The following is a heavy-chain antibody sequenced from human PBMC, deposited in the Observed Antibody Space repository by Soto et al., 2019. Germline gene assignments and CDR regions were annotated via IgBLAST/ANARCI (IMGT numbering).Heavy chain of an antibody. V-gene: IGHV4-31*03. D-gene: IGHD1-1*01. J-gene: IGHJ6*02. Sequence: QVQLQESGPGQVKPSQTLSLTCTVSGGSVNSGGYPWSWIRQHPGKGLEWIGDIYYSGSTYYNPSLKSRVTISIDTSTNHFSLHLSALTAADTAVYYCARAPIPNWNYYGMDVWGQGTTVTVSS. CDR2: IYYSGST. CDR3: ARAPIPNWNYYGMDV. CDR1: GGSVNSGGYP.